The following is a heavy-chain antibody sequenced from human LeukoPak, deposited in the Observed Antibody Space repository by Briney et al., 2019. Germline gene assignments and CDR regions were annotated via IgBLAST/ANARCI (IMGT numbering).Heavy chain of an antibody. CDR1: GYTFTSYD. D-gene: IGHD6-13*01. Sequence: GASVKVSCKASGYTFTSYDINWVRQATGQGLEWMGWMNPSSGNTGYAQKFQGRVTMTRNTSISTAYMELSSLRSEDTAVYYCASLIAAAGFRSYYGMDVWGQGTTVTVPS. CDR3: ASLIAAAGFRSYYGMDV. CDR2: MNPSSGNT. J-gene: IGHJ6*02. V-gene: IGHV1-8*01.